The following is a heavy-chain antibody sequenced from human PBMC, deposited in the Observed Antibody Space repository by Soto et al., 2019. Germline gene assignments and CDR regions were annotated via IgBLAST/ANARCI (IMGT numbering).Heavy chain of an antibody. D-gene: IGHD3-16*01. CDR2: ISGRGGNT. V-gene: IGHV3-23*01. CDR1: GFSFSPYA. Sequence: SLRIPCAASGFSFSPYAMNWVPQDPGKGLEWVSSISGRGGNTNYADSVKGRFTVSRDNSKRTLSLQMNILTEEDTAIYCCAKGLRRLWSSQYYYGLDVWGRGTTVTVSS. CDR3: AKGLRRLWSSQYYYGLDV. J-gene: IGHJ6*02.